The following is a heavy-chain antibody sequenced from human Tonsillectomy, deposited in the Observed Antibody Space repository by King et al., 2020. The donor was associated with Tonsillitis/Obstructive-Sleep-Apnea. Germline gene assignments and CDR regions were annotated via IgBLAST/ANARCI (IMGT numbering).Heavy chain of an antibody. V-gene: IGHV3-11*05. CDR2: ISSGSSYT. Sequence: VQLQESGGGLVKPGGSLRLSCAASGFTFSDYFMTWIRPAPGKGLEWVSYISSGSSYTKYADSVKGRFTISRDNAKNSLYLQLNSLRAEDTAVYYCARVRCSSTSCHLLVDYWGQGTLVTVSS. CDR3: ARVRCSSTSCHLLVDY. D-gene: IGHD2-2*01. J-gene: IGHJ4*02. CDR1: GFTFSDYF.